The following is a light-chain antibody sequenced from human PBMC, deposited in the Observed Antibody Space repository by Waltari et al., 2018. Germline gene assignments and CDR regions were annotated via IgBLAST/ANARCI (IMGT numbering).Light chain of an antibody. Sequence: SLVTQSPSAAGPPAQRVTVSCSGISANIGSTTVNWYQHHPATAPTLLIHNNNTRRSGGPYRCSGAKYDSTASLATSGLQQAEEAEYYCALWYAGADGWLFGGGTKLTVL. CDR1: SANIGSTT. CDR3: ALWYAGADGWL. J-gene: IGLJ3*02. V-gene: IGLV1-44*01. CDR2: NNN.